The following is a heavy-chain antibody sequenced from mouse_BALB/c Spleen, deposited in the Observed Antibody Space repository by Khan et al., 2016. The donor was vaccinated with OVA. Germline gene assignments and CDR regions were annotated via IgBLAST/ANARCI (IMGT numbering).Heavy chain of an antibody. CDR3: ARQPYYHYNVMDY. V-gene: IGHV2-6-1*01. Sequence: QVQLQQSGPGLVAPSPSLSITCTISGFSLTNYGVHWVRQPPGKGLEWLVVIWRAGSITYNSVLKSRLTISKANSTSQVFLKMNSLQTADTGMYFCARQPYYHYNVMDYWGQGTSVTVSS. D-gene: IGHD2-10*01. CDR2: IWRAGSI. CDR1: GFSLTNYG. J-gene: IGHJ4*01.